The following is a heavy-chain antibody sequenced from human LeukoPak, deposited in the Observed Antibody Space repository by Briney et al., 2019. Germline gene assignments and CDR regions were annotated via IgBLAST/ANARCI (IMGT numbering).Heavy chain of an antibody. CDR2: ISSSSSTI. J-gene: IGHJ3*02. CDR1: GFTFSSYA. CDR3: ARDGVVVVVAATSYAFDI. V-gene: IGHV3-48*04. D-gene: IGHD2-15*01. Sequence: PGGSLRLSCAASGFTFSSYAMSWVRQAPGKGLEWVSYISSSSSTIYYADSVKGRFTISRDNAKNSLYLQMNSLRAEDTAVYYCARDGVVVVVAATSYAFDIWGQGTMVTVSS.